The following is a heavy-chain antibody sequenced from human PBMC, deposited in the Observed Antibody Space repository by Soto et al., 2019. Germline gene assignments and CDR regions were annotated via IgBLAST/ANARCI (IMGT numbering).Heavy chain of an antibody. CDR3: VKGGASYTSCWYAN. CDR2: IKDSGDST. CDR1: GFGFSNYA. Sequence: GGSLRLSCAASGFGFSNYAMHWVRQAPGKGLEWVSTIKDSGDSTYYLDSVRGRFTISRDYSRNTLYLQMTSLRAEDTALYHCVKGGASYTSCWYANWGQGILVTVSS. J-gene: IGHJ4*02. V-gene: IGHV3-23*01. D-gene: IGHD6-13*01.